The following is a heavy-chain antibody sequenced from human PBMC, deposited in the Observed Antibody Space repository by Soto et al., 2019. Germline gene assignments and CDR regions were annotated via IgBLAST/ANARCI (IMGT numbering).Heavy chain of an antibody. V-gene: IGHV4-59*01. CDR3: MKAHESGDFLGMSV. CDR1: GGSLSKYY. Sequence: SLTCTVSGGSLSKYYWSWIRQPAGKGLEFIGYMYKTGETLLNSSLKSRVTLSMETSKNQFSLTLSSVTAADTAVYFCMKAHESGDFLGMSVWGPGTTVTVSS. D-gene: IGHD3-10*01. J-gene: IGHJ6*02. CDR2: MYKTGET.